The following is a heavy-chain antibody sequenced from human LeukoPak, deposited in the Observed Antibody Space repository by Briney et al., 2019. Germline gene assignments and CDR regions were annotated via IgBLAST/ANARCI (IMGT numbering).Heavy chain of an antibody. CDR1: GFTFSSYG. J-gene: IGHJ6*02. CDR2: IWYDGSNK. D-gene: IGHD4-17*01. Sequence: GRSLRLSCAASGFTFSSYGMHWVRQAPGKGLEWVAFIWYDGSNKCYADSVKGRFTISRDNSKNTLYLQMNSLRAEDTAVYYCAGDYGEYYYGMDVWGQGTTVTVSS. V-gene: IGHV3-33*01. CDR3: AGDYGEYYYGMDV.